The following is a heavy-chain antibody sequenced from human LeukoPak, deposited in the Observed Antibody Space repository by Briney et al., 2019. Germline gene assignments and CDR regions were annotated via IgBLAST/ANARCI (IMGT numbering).Heavy chain of an antibody. V-gene: IGHV3-30*02. Sequence: GGSLRLSRVAYVFICISYGMHWVGPAPGKGLEWVAFTRSDGSDKYYTGSVRGRFTISRDNSKNTLYLQMNSLRPEDTAVYYCGKHDSASDYWGQGTLVTVSS. CDR2: TRSDGSDK. J-gene: IGHJ4*02. CDR3: GKHDSASDY. D-gene: IGHD1-26*01. CDR1: VFICISYG.